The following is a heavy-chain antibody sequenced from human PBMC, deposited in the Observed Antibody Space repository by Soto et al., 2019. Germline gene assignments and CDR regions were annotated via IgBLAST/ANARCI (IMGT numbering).Heavy chain of an antibody. V-gene: IGHV4-59*01. CDR1: GGSISSYY. D-gene: IGHD6-19*01. CDR2: IYYSGST. J-gene: IGHJ4*02. CDR3: ARGTGYSSGWYILFFDY. Sequence: PSEIMCLTCTVFGGSISSYYWSWIRQPPGKGLEWIEYIYYSGSTNYNPSLKSRVTISVDTSKIQFSLKLSSVTAADTAVYYCARGTGYSSGWYILFFDYWGQGTLVTVSS.